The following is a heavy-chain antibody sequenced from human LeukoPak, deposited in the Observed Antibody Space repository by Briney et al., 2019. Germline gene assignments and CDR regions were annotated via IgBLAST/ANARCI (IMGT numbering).Heavy chain of an antibody. CDR1: GDTVSTNSAA. CDR3: VRDYYYAMDV. J-gene: IGHJ6*02. Sequence: SQTLSLTCAISGDTVSTNSAAWNWIRQSPSRGLEWLGRTYYRSKCYTDYALSVKSRITINPDTSKNQFSLQLNSVTPEDTAVYYCVRDYYYAMDVWGQGTTVTVSS. V-gene: IGHV6-1*01. CDR2: TYYRSKCYT.